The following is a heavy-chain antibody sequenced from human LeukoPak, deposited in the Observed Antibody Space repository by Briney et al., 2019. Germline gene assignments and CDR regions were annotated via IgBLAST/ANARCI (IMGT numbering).Heavy chain of an antibody. CDR2: ISYDGSSK. D-gene: IGHD3-9*01. J-gene: IGHJ4*02. Sequence: GGSLRLSCAASGFTFSSYAMHWVRQAPGKGLEWVAVISYDGSSKYYADSVKGRFTISRDNSKNTLYLQMNSLRAEDTAVYYCARTPNYDILTGPFDYWGQGTLVTVSS. CDR3: ARTPNYDILTGPFDY. CDR1: GFTFSSYA. V-gene: IGHV3-30-3*01.